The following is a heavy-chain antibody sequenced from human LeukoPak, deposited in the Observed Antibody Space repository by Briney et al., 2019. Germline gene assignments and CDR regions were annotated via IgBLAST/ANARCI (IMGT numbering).Heavy chain of an antibody. Sequence: SETLSLTCTVSGASISSRSYYWGWIRQSPGKGLEWIGNMYYSGSTHYSPSLNSRVTISRQTSKNQVSLKLSSVAAADSAVYYCARLEDSGGYRFDYWGQGALVTVSS. CDR3: ARLEDSGGYRFDY. CDR2: MYYSGST. J-gene: IGHJ4*02. CDR1: GASISSRSYY. D-gene: IGHD3-22*01. V-gene: IGHV4-39*01.